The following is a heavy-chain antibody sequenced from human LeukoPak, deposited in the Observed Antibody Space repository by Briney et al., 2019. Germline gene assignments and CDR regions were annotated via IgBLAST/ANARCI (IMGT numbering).Heavy chain of an antibody. CDR2: GYHIGST. Sequence: SETLSLTCTVSGYSISSGYYWGWIWQPPGKGLEWIGSGYHIGSTYFNPSLRSRVTILIDIFKNQFSLKMSSVTAADAAIYYCARVGDYGDYVNWFDPWGPGTLVTVSS. J-gene: IGHJ5*02. D-gene: IGHD4-17*01. V-gene: IGHV4-38-2*02. CDR1: GYSISSGYY. CDR3: ARVGDYGDYVNWFDP.